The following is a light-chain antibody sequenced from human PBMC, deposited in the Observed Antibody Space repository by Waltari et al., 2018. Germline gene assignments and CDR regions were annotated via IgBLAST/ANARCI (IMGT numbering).Light chain of an antibody. Sequence: SYELTQPPSVSAPSGQTTRIPCAGDNIGNKHVHWSQPKQTQATPQGKFDEFQPKPAQAPIQVIFADSKRPSGIPERFSGSNSENTATLTISGVEAGDEADYYCQVWDSSSDHHWIFGGGTRLTVL. CDR1: NIGNKH. CDR3: QVWDSSSDHHWI. J-gene: IGLJ3*02. V-gene: IGLV3-21*02. CDR2: ADS.